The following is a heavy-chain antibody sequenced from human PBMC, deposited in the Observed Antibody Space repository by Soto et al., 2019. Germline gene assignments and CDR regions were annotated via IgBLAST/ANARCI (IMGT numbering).Heavy chain of an antibody. D-gene: IGHD3-22*01. Sequence: QVQLVQSGAEVKKPGSSVKVSCKASGGTFSSYAISWVRQAPGQGLEWMGGFIPIFGTANYAQKFQGRVTITADESTSTAYMELSSLRSEDTAVYYCARALTDYYDSSGYYYTSDYWGQGTLVTVSS. J-gene: IGHJ4*02. CDR1: GGTFSSYA. CDR3: ARALTDYYDSSGYYYTSDY. V-gene: IGHV1-69*01. CDR2: FIPIFGTA.